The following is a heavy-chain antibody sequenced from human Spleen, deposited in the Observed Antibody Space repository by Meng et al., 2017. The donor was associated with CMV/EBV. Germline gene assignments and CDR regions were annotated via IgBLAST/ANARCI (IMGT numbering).Heavy chain of an antibody. CDR2: INTDTGSP. V-gene: IGHV7-4-1*02. CDR3: AREGDSGTYQY. J-gene: IGHJ4*02. Sequence: QVQLVQSGSELKKPGASVKISCKASGYTFAYHSINWVRQAPGQGLQWIGRINTDTGSPTYAQGFTGRFVFSLDTSVNTAYLQISSLKAEDTAVYYCAREGDSGTYQYWGQGTLVTVSS. D-gene: IGHD1-26*01. CDR1: GYTFAYHS.